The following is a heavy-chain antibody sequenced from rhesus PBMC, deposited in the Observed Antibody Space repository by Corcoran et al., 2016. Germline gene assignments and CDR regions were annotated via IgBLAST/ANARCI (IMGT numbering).Heavy chain of an antibody. J-gene: IGHJ4*01. CDR3: TSPLYYNVWTCYDTGDY. D-gene: IGHD3-3*01. CDR1: GFTLSTYW. Sequence: EVQLVESGGGLVQPGGSLRLSCAASGFTLSTYWMIWVRQATGPGLEWVGFIKNKADGGTAAYAESVKGRVTISSDEAKNTLYLQMNSLKTEDTAVYYCTSPLYYNVWTCYDTGDYWGQGVLVTVSS. CDR2: IKNKADGGTA. V-gene: IGHV3S11*01.